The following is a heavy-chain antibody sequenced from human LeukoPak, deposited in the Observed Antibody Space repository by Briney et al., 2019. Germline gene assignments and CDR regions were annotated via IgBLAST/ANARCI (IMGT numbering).Heavy chain of an antibody. V-gene: IGHV4-39*07. J-gene: IGHJ1*01. CDR2: IYHSGST. CDR3: ARVGYSSGWYMVEYFQH. D-gene: IGHD6-19*01. Sequence: SETLSLTCTVSGGSISSSSYYWGWIRQPPGKGLEWIGSIYHSGSTYYNPSLKSRVTISVDTSKNQFSLKLSSVTAADTAVYYCARVGYSSGWYMVEYFQHWGQGTLVTVSS. CDR1: GGSISSSSYY.